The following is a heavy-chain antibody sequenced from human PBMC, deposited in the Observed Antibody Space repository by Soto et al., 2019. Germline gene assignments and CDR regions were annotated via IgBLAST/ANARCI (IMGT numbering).Heavy chain of an antibody. CDR3: ARDDEGGSDCDLGY. CDR2: ISSDGSNK. D-gene: IGHD1-26*01. V-gene: IGHV3-30-3*01. CDR1: GFTFSSHA. Sequence: QVQLVESGGGVVQPGRSLRLSCAVSGFTFSSHAMHWVRQAPGKGLEWVALISSDGSNKYYADSVKGRFTTSRDNSKNPMYLQMDRLRVEDTAVYYWARDDEGGSDCDLGYWGQGALVTVSS. J-gene: IGHJ4*02.